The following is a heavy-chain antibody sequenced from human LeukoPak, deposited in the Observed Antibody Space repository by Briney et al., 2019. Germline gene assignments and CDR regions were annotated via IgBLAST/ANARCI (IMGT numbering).Heavy chain of an antibody. CDR3: ARCGKDGDYVQN. CDR2: IYYSGST. J-gene: IGHJ4*02. CDR1: GGSISRGGYY. V-gene: IGHV4-31*03. Sequence: SETLSLTCPVSGGSISRGGYYWSWIRQHPGKGLEWIGYIYYSGSTYYNPSLKSRVTISVDTSKNQFSLKLSSVTAADTAVYYCARCGKDGDYVQNWGQGTLVTVSS. D-gene: IGHD4-17*01.